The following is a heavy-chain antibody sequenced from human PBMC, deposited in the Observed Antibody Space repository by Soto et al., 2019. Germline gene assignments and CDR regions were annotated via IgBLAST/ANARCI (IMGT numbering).Heavy chain of an antibody. D-gene: IGHD5-12*01. CDR1: GFTLSPYN. CDR2: ISSTSVYM. CDR3: ARGWLRDPWMY. Sequence: GRNLRISCAASGFTLSPYNMNWVRQAPGKELEWVASISSTSVYMYYANSLKGRFTISRANAKSSLYLQVNSLRAEDTAVYYCARGWLRDPWMYWGQGT. J-gene: IGHJ4*02. V-gene: IGHV3-21*01.